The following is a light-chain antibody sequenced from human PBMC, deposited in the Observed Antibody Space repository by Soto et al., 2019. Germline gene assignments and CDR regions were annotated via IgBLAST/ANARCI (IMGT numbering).Light chain of an antibody. V-gene: IGKV3-15*01. Sequence: TKSKGTLSLSPGERATLSCMASQSISDTLAWYQQKPGQAPRLLIYGASTRAPGFPARFSGSGSGTDFTLTISSLQSEDFAVYYCQQYNNWPWTFGQGSNVDTK. CDR3: QQYNNWPWT. J-gene: IGKJ1*01. CDR2: GAS. CDR1: QSISDT.